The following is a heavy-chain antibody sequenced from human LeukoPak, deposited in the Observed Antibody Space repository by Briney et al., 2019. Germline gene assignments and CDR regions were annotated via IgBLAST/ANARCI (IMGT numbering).Heavy chain of an antibody. Sequence: GASVKVSCKASGGTFSSYAISWVRQATGQGLEWMGWMNPNSGNTGYAQKFQGRVTITRDTSISTAYMELSSLRSEDTAVYFCARAAVGATYNYYFDYWGQGTLVTVSS. D-gene: IGHD1-26*01. CDR1: GGTFSSYA. CDR3: ARAAVGATYNYYFDY. CDR2: MNPNSGNT. J-gene: IGHJ4*02. V-gene: IGHV1-8*03.